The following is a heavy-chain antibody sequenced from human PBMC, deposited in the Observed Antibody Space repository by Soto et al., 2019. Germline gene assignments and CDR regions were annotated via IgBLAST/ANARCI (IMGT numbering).Heavy chain of an antibody. Sequence: SETLSLTCAVYGGSFSGYYWSWIRQPPGKGLEWIGEINHSGSTNYNPSLKSRVTISVDASKNQFSLKLSSVTAADTAVYYCVGGLELSLGSGLDVWGQGTTVTV. CDR1: GGSFSGYY. D-gene: IGHD1-7*01. J-gene: IGHJ6*02. V-gene: IGHV4-34*01. CDR3: VGGLELSLGSGLDV. CDR2: INHSGST.